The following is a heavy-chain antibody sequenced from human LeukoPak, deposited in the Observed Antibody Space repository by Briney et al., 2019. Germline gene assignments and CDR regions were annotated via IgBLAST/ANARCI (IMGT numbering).Heavy chain of an antibody. D-gene: IGHD3-22*01. CDR1: GYTFSAYD. J-gene: IGHJ4*02. V-gene: IGHV1-8*01. Sequence: ASVKVSCKASGYTFSAYDINWVRQGAGQGLEWIGWMNPDTGNTGCAQKFQGRVSMTRDTSKSTAYMELNSLRSEDTAVYYCARLSDTPAYYYSSGYYHIRYWGQGTLLTVSS. CDR3: ARLSDTPAYYYSSGYYHIRY. CDR2: MNPDTGNT.